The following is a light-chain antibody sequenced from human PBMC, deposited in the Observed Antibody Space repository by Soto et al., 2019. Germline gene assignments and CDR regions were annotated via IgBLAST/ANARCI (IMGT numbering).Light chain of an antibody. V-gene: IGKV1-39*01. CDR1: QSISGY. CDR3: QQSYSTPFT. CDR2: AAS. J-gene: IGKJ3*01. Sequence: DIQMTQSPSSLSASVGDRVTITCRASQSISGYLNWYQQKPGKAPKLLIYAASSLEGGVPSRFSGSGSGTDFTLSISSLQVEDFATYYCQQSYSTPFTFGPGTKVDI.